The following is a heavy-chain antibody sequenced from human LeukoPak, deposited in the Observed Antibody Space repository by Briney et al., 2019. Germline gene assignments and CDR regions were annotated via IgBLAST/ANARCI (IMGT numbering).Heavy chain of an antibody. V-gene: IGHV1-2*02. J-gene: IGHJ4*02. CDR3: ARDQDY. Sequence: ASVTVSCKASGYTFTGYYMHWVRQAPGQGLEWMGWINPNSGDTNYREKFQGRVTMTRDTSISTAYMDLGRLTYDDTAVYYCARDQDYWGQGTLVTVST. CDR2: INPNSGDT. CDR1: GYTFTGYY.